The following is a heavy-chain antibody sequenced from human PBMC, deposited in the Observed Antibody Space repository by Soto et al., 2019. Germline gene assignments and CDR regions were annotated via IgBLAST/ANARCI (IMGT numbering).Heavy chain of an antibody. D-gene: IGHD3-16*01. J-gene: IGHJ5*02. CDR2: INAGNGNT. CDR3: ARGYGGPIGWFDP. CDR1: GYTFTSYA. Sequence: QVQLVQSGAEVKKPGASVRVSCKASGYTFTSYAMHWVRQAPGQRLEWMGWINAGNGNTKYSQKFQGRVTITRDTSASTAYMELSSLRSEDTAVYYCARGYGGPIGWFDPWGQGTLVTVSS. V-gene: IGHV1-3*01.